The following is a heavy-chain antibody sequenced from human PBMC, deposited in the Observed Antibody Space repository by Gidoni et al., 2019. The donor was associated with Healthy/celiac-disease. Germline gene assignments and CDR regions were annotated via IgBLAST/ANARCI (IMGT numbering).Heavy chain of an antibody. Sequence: QVQLVQSGAEVKKPGASVKVSCTASGYTFTSYYMHWVRQAPGQGLEWMGIINPSGGSTSYAQKFQGRVTMTRDTSTSTVYMELSSLRSEDTAVYYCARAADYYDSSGPPHDAFDIWGQGTMVTVSS. CDR2: INPSGGST. V-gene: IGHV1-46*01. CDR1: GYTFTSYY. CDR3: ARAADYYDSSGPPHDAFDI. D-gene: IGHD3-22*01. J-gene: IGHJ3*02.